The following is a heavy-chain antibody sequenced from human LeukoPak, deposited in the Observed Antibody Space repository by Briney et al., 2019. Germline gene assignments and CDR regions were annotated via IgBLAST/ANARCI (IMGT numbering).Heavy chain of an antibody. CDR1: EFLFSDYA. CDR3: ARDWGRGTSGSGWYNWFDP. D-gene: IGHD6-19*01. J-gene: IGHJ5*02. Sequence: GGSLRLSCAASEFLFSDYAFHWVRQAPGKGLEWVALIRHDGSNEYYADSVKGRFTTSRDNSKSTVYLQMNSLRLEDTAIYYCARDWGRGTSGSGWYNWFDPWGQGTLVTVSS. V-gene: IGHV3-30*02. CDR2: IRHDGSNE.